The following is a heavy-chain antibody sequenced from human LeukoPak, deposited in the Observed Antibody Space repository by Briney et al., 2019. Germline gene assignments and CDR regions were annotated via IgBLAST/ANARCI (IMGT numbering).Heavy chain of an antibody. D-gene: IGHD1-1*01. CDR3: ARRIAGYYGMDV. V-gene: IGHV4-59*01. CDR2: IYYSGST. CDR1: GGSISSYY. Sequence: SETLSLTCTVSGGSISSYYWSWIRQPPGKGLEWIGFIYYSGSTNYNPSLKSRVTISVDTSKNQFSLQLRSVTAADTAVYYCARRIAGYYGMDVWGQGTTVTVSS. J-gene: IGHJ6*02.